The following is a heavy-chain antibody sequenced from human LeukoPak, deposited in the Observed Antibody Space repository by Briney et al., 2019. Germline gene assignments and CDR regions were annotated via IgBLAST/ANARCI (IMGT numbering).Heavy chain of an antibody. J-gene: IGHJ4*02. Sequence: ASVKVSCKASGYTFTGCYMHWVRQAPGQGLEWMGWINPNSGGTNYAQKFQGRVTMTRDTSVSTAYMELSRLRSDDTAVYYCARDRSIAVAGLKYWGQGTLVTVSS. CDR2: INPNSGGT. V-gene: IGHV1-2*02. D-gene: IGHD6-19*01. CDR1: GYTFTGCY. CDR3: ARDRSIAVAGLKY.